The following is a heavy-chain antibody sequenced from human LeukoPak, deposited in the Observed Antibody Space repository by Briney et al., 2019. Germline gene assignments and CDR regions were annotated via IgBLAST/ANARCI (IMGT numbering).Heavy chain of an antibody. CDR3: AKISRGSVVVPAAMDAFDI. V-gene: IGHV4-59*01. Sequence: ETLSLTCTVSGGSINSYYWSWIRQPPGKGLEWIGYVDHSGSTSYNPSLKSRTSISVDTSKNQFSLKLSSVTAADTAVYYCAKISRGSVVVPAAMDAFDIWGQGTMVTVSS. CDR1: GGSINSYY. J-gene: IGHJ3*02. D-gene: IGHD2-2*01. CDR2: VDHSGST.